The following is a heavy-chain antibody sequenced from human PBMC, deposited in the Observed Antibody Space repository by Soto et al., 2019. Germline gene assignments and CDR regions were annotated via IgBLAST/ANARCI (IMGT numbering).Heavy chain of an antibody. CDR1: GGSVSSAGYY. CDR3: SRTTVDTSMIYWLDP. J-gene: IGHJ5*02. D-gene: IGHD3-16*01. Sequence: PSETLSLTCTVSGGSVSSAGYYWSWIRQPPGKGLEWIGYIYYSGNTNYNPSLKSRVTLSVDTSKNLFSLKLTSVTAADAAVYYCSRTTVDTSMIYWLDPWGQGTLVTVSS. CDR2: IYYSGNT. V-gene: IGHV4-61*08.